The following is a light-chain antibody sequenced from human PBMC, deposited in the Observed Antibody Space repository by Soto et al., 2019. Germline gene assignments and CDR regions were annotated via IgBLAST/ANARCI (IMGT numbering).Light chain of an antibody. V-gene: IGKV1-33*01. CDR3: QQSENLPLT. CDR1: EDIDNS. Sequence: DIQMTQSPSSLSASVGDRVTITCRASEDIDNSLNWYQHKPGMAPKLLIYNAFNLGTGVPSRFSGSASGTDFTLTISSLQPEDIATYYCQQSENLPLTFGGGTKVEIK. CDR2: NAF. J-gene: IGKJ4*01.